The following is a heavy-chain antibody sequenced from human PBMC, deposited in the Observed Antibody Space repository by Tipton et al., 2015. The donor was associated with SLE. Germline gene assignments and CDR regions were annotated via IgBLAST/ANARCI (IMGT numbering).Heavy chain of an antibody. Sequence: SLRLSCVASGFFFDNYAMHWVRQVPGEGLEWVSGISWNSAKIEYADSVKGRFTISRDNAKDSLYLQMNSLRTEDTAVFYCATGVAVAPDYWGQGTLVTVSS. CDR3: ATGVAVAPDY. CDR1: GFFFDNYA. CDR2: ISWNSAKI. V-gene: IGHV3-9*01. D-gene: IGHD6-19*01. J-gene: IGHJ4*02.